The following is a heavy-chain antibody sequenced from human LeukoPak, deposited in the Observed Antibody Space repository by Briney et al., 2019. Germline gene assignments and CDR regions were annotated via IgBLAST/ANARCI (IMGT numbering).Heavy chain of an antibody. Sequence: GGSLRLSCAASGFTFSSYSMNWVRQARGKGVEWVSYISSSSSTIYYADSVKGRFTISRDNSKNTLYLQMNSLRAEDTAVYYCAKDEGIAAAGNYFDYWGQGTLVTVSS. J-gene: IGHJ4*02. CDR3: AKDEGIAAAGNYFDY. D-gene: IGHD6-13*01. V-gene: IGHV3-48*01. CDR2: ISSSSSTI. CDR1: GFTFSSYS.